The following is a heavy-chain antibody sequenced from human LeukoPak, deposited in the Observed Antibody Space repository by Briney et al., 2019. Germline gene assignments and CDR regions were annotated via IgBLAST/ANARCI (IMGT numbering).Heavy chain of an antibody. CDR3: ARGVGSGYTDY. D-gene: IGHD3-22*01. J-gene: IGHJ4*02. CDR2: IKQDGRDK. V-gene: IGHV3-7*01. Sequence: GGSLRVSCAASGFTFVSDWMSWVRQAPGKGLEWVANIKQDGRDKYYVDSVKGRFTISRDNFNNSVYLHMNNLRVDDTAVYYCARGVGSGYTDYWGQGALVTVSS. CDR1: GFTFVSDW.